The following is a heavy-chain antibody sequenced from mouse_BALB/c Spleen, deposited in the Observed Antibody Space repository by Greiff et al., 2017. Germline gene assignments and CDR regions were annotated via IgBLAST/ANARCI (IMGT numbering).Heavy chain of an antibody. J-gene: IGHJ2*01. Sequence: QVQLQQSGAELVKPGAPVKLSCKASGYTFTSYWMNWVKQRPGRGLEWIGRIDPSDSETHYNQKFKDKATLTVDKSSSTAYIQLSSLTSEDSAVYYCARGNYYGSSYVPFDYWGQGTTLTVSS. V-gene: IGHV1-69*02. CDR1: GYTFTSYW. CDR2: IDPSDSET. D-gene: IGHD1-1*01. CDR3: ARGNYYGSSYVPFDY.